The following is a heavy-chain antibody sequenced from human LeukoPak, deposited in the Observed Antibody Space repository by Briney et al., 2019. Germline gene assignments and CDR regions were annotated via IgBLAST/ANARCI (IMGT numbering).Heavy chain of an antibody. V-gene: IGHV4-30-4*08. CDR3: TRDEPPGTSSVLEDT. J-gene: IGHJ5*02. CDR2: IYYSGST. D-gene: IGHD1/OR15-1a*01. Sequence: SETLSLTCTVSGGSISSGDYYWSWIRQPPGKGLEWIGYIYYSGSTYYNPSLKSRVTISVDTSKNQFSLKLSSVTAADTAVYYCTRDEPPGTSSVLEDTWGQGTLVTVSS. CDR1: GGSISSGDYY.